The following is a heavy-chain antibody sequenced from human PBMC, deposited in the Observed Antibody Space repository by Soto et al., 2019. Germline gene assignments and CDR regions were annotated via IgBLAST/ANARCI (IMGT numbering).Heavy chain of an antibody. J-gene: IGHJ4*02. CDR2: ISSSSSTI. CDR3: ARGTAYSSSWYGDY. Sequence: VQLVESGGGLVQPGGSLRLSCAASGFTFSSYNMNWVRQAPGKGLEWVSYISSSSSTIYYADSVKGRFTISRDNDKNSLYLQMNSLRDEDTAVYYCARGTAYSSSWYGDYWGQGTLVTVSS. CDR1: GFTFSSYN. D-gene: IGHD6-13*01. V-gene: IGHV3-48*02.